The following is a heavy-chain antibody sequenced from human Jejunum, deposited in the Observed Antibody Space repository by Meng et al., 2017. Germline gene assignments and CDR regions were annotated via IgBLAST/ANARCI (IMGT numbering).Heavy chain of an antibody. CDR3: VRQRYCSAGSCYSDS. D-gene: IGHD2-15*01. CDR1: GGSISSSNYY. V-gene: IGHV4-39*01. CDR2: IYYSGST. J-gene: IGHJ4*02. Sequence: QVQLQESGPGLVKPSETLSLTCTGSGGSISSSNYYWGWIRQPPGKGLEWIGSIYYSGSTDYNPSLKSRVTISVDTSKKQFSLKLSSVTAADTAMYYCVRQRYCSAGSCYSDSWGQGTLVTVSS.